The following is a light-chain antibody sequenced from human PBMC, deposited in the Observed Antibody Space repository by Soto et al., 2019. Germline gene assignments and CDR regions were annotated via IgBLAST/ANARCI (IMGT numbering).Light chain of an antibody. Sequence: VLTQTADTLSVSPGDRATLSCRARQYIGSAVASCHQRSGQAPRRLIFDAAVRVPTAPARFSGSVSGTEVTLTIISLESDGFSVYFCQQYCDRPRTFGQGTKVDI. CDR2: DAA. CDR1: QYIGSA. J-gene: IGKJ1*01. V-gene: IGKV3-15*01. CDR3: QQYCDRPRT.